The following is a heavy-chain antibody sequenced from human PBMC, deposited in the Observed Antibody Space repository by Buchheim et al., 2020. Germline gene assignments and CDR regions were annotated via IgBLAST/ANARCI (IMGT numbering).Heavy chain of an antibody. J-gene: IGHJ4*02. CDR3: ASRRYNWNYGLLY. CDR2: IYSGGST. V-gene: IGHV3-66*01. D-gene: IGHD1-7*01. Sequence: EVQLVESGGGLVQPGGSLRLSCAASGFTVSSNYMSWVRQAPGKGLEWVSVIYSGGSTYYAASVKGRFTISRDNSKNTRYLQMNSLRAEDTAVYYCASRRYNWNYGLLYWGQGTL. CDR1: GFTVSSNY.